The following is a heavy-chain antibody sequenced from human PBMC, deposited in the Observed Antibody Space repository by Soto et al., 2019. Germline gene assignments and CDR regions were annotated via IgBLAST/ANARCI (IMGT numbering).Heavy chain of an antibody. D-gene: IGHD3-10*01. CDR1: GGSISSYYLS. CDR3: AHRREVTMVRAVITHYFDF. J-gene: IGHJ4*01. V-gene: IGHV2-5*08. CDR2: IYWDDDK. Sequence: TLSLTCTVSGGSISSYYLSWIRQPPGKALEWLALIYWDDDKRYSPSLKSRLTITKDTSKNQVVLTMTDMDPVDTATYYCAHRREVTMVRAVITHYFDFWGHGTLVTVSS.